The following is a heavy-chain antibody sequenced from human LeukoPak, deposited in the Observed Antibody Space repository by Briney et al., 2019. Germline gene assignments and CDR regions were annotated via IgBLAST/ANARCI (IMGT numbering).Heavy chain of an antibody. J-gene: IGHJ3*02. CDR1: GFTFGTFW. D-gene: IGHD6-6*01. CDR2: INTDGSDT. CDR3: ARASNSSSALPMSDAFDI. Sequence: GGSLRLSCAASGFTFGTFWMHWVRQAPGKGLVWVSRINTDGSDTTYADSVKGRFTISRDNAKNSLYLQMNSLRAEDTAVYYCARASNSSSALPMSDAFDIWGQGTMVTVSS. V-gene: IGHV3-74*01.